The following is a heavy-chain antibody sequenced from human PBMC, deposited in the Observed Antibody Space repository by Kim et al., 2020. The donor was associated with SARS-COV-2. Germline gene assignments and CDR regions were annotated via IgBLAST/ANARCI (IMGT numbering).Heavy chain of an antibody. D-gene: IGHD3-10*01. CDR3: ARDRGQEYFQH. J-gene: IGHJ1*01. V-gene: IGHV3-11*01. Sequence: IYYADTVKGRFTTSRDNAKNALYLQMNSLRAEDTAVYYCARDRGQEYFQHWGQGTLVTVSS. CDR2: I.